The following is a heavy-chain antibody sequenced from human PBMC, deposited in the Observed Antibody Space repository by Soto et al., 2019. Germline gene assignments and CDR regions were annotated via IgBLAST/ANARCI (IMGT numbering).Heavy chain of an antibody. Sequence: QVQLQESGPGLVKPSGTLSLTCAVSGGSISSSNWWRWVRQPPGKGLEWIGEIYHSGRTNYNPSLKSGVTISVDKSKNQFSLKLSSVTASDTAVYYCARGEDGWLQFHYWGQGTLVTVSS. V-gene: IGHV4-4*02. CDR3: ARGEDGWLQFHY. CDR1: GGSISSSNW. J-gene: IGHJ4*02. D-gene: IGHD5-12*01. CDR2: IYHSGRT.